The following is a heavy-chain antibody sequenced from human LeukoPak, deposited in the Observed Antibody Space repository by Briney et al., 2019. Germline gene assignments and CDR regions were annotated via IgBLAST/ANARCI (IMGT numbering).Heavy chain of an antibody. CDR3: ARSVRQWLVLWNFDY. V-gene: IGHV1-2*06. Sequence: ASVKVSCTASGYTFTGYYMHWVRQAPGQGLEWMGRINPNSGGTNYAQKFQGRVTMTRDTSISTAYMELSRLRSDDTAVYYCARSVRQWLVLWNFDYWGQGTLVTVSS. J-gene: IGHJ4*02. CDR1: GYTFTGYY. CDR2: INPNSGGT. D-gene: IGHD6-19*01.